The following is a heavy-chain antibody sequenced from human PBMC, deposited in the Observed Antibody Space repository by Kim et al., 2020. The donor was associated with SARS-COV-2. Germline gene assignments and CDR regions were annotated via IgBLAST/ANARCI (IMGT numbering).Heavy chain of an antibody. CDR1: GYIFTDNC. V-gene: IGHV1-2*06. D-gene: IGHD5-12*01. CDR2: ICPTSGGT. Sequence: ASVKVSCKASGYIFTDNCLHWVRQAPGQGLEWMGRICPTSGGTQQAQKFQGRVTMTRDTSISTANMELSGLTSDDTAVYYCARSMVRSGYDGDLDFWGQGTLVTVSS. CDR3: ARSMVRSGYDGDLDF. J-gene: IGHJ4*02.